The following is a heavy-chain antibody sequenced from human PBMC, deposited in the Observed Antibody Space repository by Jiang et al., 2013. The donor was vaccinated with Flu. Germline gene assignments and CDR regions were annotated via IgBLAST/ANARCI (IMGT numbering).Heavy chain of an antibody. CDR2: ISYDGSNK. CDR1: GFTFSSYA. Sequence: GVVQPGRSLRLSCAASGFTFSSYAMHWVRQAPGKGLEWVAVISYDGSNKYYADSVKGRFTISRDNSKNTLYLQMNSLRAEDTAVYYCAKVANGWDDQYFDYWGQGTLVTVSS. J-gene: IGHJ4*02. D-gene: IGHD6-19*01. V-gene: IGHV3-30*04. CDR3: AKVANGWDDQYFDY.